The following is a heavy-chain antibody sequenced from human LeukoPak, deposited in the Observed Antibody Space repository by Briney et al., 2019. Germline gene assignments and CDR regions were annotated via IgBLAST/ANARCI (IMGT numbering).Heavy chain of an antibody. J-gene: IGHJ4*02. V-gene: IGHV4-59*01. Sequence: SETLSLTCTVSGGSIIGYYWNWIRQPPGKGLEWIGDIYYSGSIKYNPSLKSRVTMSVDTSKNQFSLKLSSVTAADTAIYYCARENPSGYYNRPIDYWGQGTLVTVSS. CDR2: IYYSGSI. CDR1: GGSIIGYY. D-gene: IGHD3-22*01. CDR3: ARENPSGYYNRPIDY.